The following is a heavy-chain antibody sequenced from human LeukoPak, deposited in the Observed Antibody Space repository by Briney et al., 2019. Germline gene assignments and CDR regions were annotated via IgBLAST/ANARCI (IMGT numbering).Heavy chain of an antibody. J-gene: IGHJ3*02. CDR1: GGSISSCY. CDR3: ARDINGSGSYYAFQI. D-gene: IGHD3-10*01. CDR2: IYYSGST. V-gene: IGHV4-59*12. Sequence: PSETLSLTCTVSGGSISSCYWSWIRQPPGKGLEWIGYIYYSGSTNYNPSLKSRVTISVDTSKNQFSLKLSSVTAADTAMYYCARDINGSGSYYAFQIWGQGTMVTVSS.